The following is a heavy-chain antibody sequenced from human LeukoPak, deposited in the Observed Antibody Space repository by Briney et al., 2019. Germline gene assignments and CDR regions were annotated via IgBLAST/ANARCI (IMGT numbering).Heavy chain of an antibody. CDR2: IYYSGST. V-gene: IGHV4-59*01. CDR3: AGVVPAAIPNWFDP. D-gene: IGHD2-2*02. Sequence: SETLSLTCTVSGGSISSYYWSWIRQPPGKGLEWIGYIYYSGSTNYNPSLKSRVTISVDTSKNQFSLKLSSVTAADTAVYYCAGVVPAAIPNWFDPWGQGTLVTVSS. J-gene: IGHJ5*02. CDR1: GGSISSYY.